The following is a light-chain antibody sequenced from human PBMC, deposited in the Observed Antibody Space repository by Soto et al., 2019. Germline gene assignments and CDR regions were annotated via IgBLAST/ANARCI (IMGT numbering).Light chain of an antibody. CDR2: RAS. J-gene: IGKJ2*01. CDR1: QSVTTNF. Sequence: EIVLTQSPGILSLSPGERATLSCRASQSVTTNFLAGFQQNPAQPPRVLIYRASTRASGTPDRFSGSGSGTDFTLSISRLEPEDFAVYYCQQYGQSPKTLGRGTKLEI. V-gene: IGKV3-20*01. CDR3: QQYGQSPKT.